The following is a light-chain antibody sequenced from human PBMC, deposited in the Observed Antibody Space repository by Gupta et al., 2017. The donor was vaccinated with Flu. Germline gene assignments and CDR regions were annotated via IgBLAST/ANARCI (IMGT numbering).Light chain of an antibody. CDR1: QSVSSN. Sequence: EIVMTQSPATLSVSPGERATLSCRASQSVSSNLAWYQQKPGQAPRPLINGASTRATGIPARFSGSGSGTEFTLTISSLQSEDFAVYYCQQYNNLPLYSFCQGTKLEIK. V-gene: IGKV3-15*01. J-gene: IGKJ2*03. CDR2: GAS. CDR3: QQYNNLPLYS.